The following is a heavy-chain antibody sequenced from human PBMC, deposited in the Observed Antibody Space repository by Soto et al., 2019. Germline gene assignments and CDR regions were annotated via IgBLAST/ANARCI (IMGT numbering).Heavy chain of an antibody. CDR3: ARDLPDYPNWLDP. V-gene: IGHV4-31*03. CDR2: IYYSGST. CDR1: GGSISSGGYY. Sequence: PSETLSLTCTVSGGSISSGGYYWSWIRQHPGKGLEWIGYIYYSGSTYYNPSLKSRVTISVDTSKNQFSLKLSSVTAADTAVYYCARDLPDYPNWLDPWGQGPLVTVSS. J-gene: IGHJ5*02. D-gene: IGHD3-10*01.